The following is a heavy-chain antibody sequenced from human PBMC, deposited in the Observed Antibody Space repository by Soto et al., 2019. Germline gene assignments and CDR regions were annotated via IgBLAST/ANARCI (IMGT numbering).Heavy chain of an antibody. CDR3: ARLSGCGGGSCYLPDY. J-gene: IGHJ4*02. CDR1: GYTFTSCG. CDR2: ISAYNGNT. V-gene: IGHV1-18*01. Sequence: QVPLVQSGAEVKKPGASVKVSCKASGYTFTSCGIGWVRQAPGQGLEWMGWISAYNGNTIYPQEFQGRVTMTTDTSTSTAYMELGTLRSDDTAMYYCARLSGCGGGSCYLPDYWGQGTLVTVSS. D-gene: IGHD2-15*01.